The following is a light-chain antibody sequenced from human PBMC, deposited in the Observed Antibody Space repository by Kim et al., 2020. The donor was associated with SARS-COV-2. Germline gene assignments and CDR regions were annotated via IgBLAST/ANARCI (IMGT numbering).Light chain of an antibody. J-gene: IGKJ1*01. CDR1: QSVGGTS. CDR3: QQYGSSPRT. Sequence: SPGERATLSCRASQSVGGTSLGWYQQKPGQAPRLLIYAASSRATGIPDRFSGSGSGTDFTLSISRLEPEDFAVYYCQQYGSSPRTFGQGTKVDIK. CDR2: AAS. V-gene: IGKV3-20*01.